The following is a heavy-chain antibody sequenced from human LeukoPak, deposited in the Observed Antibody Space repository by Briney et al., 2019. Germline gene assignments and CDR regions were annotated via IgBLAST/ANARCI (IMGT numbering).Heavy chain of an antibody. D-gene: IGHD2-15*01. CDR3: ARTGTYCSGGSCYFDY. J-gene: IGHJ4*02. Sequence: GASVKVSCKASGYTFTSYYMHWVRQAPGQGLEWMGWINPNSGGTNYAQKFQGRVTMTKDTSISTAYMELSSLRSDDTAVYYCARTGTYCSGGSCYFDYWGQGTLVTVSS. CDR1: GYTFTSYY. CDR2: INPNSGGT. V-gene: IGHV1-2*02.